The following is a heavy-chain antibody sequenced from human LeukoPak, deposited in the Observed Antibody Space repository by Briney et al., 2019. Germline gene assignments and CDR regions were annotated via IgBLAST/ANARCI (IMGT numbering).Heavy chain of an antibody. J-gene: IGHJ4*02. D-gene: IGHD5-18*01. CDR3: AREPGYSYGQYDY. CDR2: ISSSGSTI. Sequence: GGSLRLSCAASGFTFSSYEMNWVRQAPGKGLEWVSYISSSGSTIYYADSVKGRFTISRDNAKNSLYLQMNSLRAEDTAVYYCAREPGYSYGQYDYRGQGTLVTVSS. CDR1: GFTFSSYE. V-gene: IGHV3-48*03.